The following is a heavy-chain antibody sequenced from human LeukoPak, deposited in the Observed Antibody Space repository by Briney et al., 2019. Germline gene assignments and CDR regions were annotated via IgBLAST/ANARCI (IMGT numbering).Heavy chain of an antibody. V-gene: IGHV5-51*01. CDR1: GYSFTSYW. D-gene: IGHD3-3*01. J-gene: IGHJ3*02. CDR3: ARHREWLLSDAFDI. Sequence: KYGEALKISCKGSGYSFTSYWIGWVRQMPGKGVEGMGIICPGDSDTRYRTSLQGQVTISADKSISTAYLQRSSLKASDTAMYYCARHREWLLSDAFDIWGQGTLVTVSS. CDR2: ICPGDSDT.